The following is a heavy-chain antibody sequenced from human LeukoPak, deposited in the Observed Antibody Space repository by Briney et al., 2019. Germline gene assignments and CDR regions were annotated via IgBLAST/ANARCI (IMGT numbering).Heavy chain of an antibody. CDR3: ARTYPDCDY. CDR1: GGSISSYY. CDR2: IYYSGST. D-gene: IGHD2-21*02. V-gene: IGHV4-59*04. J-gene: IGHJ4*02. Sequence: SETLSLTCTVSGGSISSYYWSWIRQPPGKGLEWIGYIYYSGSTYYNPSLQSRVTLSVDTSKNQFSLKLTSVTATDTAVYYCARTYPDCDYWGQGTLVTVSS.